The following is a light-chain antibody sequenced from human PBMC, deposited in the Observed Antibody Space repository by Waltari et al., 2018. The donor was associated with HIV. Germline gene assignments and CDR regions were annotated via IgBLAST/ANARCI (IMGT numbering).Light chain of an antibody. CDR3: ASHAGSKDV. V-gene: IGLV2-8*01. CDR1: SSDVGAYNY. J-gene: IGLJ2*01. CDR2: DVT. Sequence: QSALTQPPSASGSPGQSVTISCTGTSSDVGAYNYVSWFQQHPGKAPKLMIYDVTKRPSGVPDRVSGSKSCNTASLTVSGLQAEDEADYYCASHAGSKDVFGGGTRLTVL.